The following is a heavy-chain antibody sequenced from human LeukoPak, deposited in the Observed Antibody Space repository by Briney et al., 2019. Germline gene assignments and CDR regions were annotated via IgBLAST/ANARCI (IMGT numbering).Heavy chain of an antibody. Sequence: GGSLRLSCAVSGFKFDDYGMSWVRHAPGQGLEWVSGISWYCGDTGYADSVKGRFTISRDNAKNSLFLQVNRLRADDTAFYYCAREGIYCVNGVCYLDYWGQGTLVTVSS. CDR3: AREGIYCVNGVCYLDY. V-gene: IGHV3-20*04. CDR2: ISWYCGDT. CDR1: GFKFDDYG. D-gene: IGHD2-8*01. J-gene: IGHJ4*02.